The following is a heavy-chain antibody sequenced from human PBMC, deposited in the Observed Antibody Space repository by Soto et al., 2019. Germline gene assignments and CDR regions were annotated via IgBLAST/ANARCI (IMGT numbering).Heavy chain of an antibody. Sequence: QGPLVQSGVEVKKPGASVKVSCSASGHTFTNFGVTWVRQAPGQGLEWMGWISPYTDDPSYAQRLQGRVTMPIDTATSTAYLDLRSLTADDTDVYYCARVIPGAEAWFHPWGQGTLVTVSS. J-gene: IGHJ5*02. CDR3: ARVIPGAEAWFHP. V-gene: IGHV1-18*01. CDR2: ISPYTDDP. CDR1: GHTFTNFG. D-gene: IGHD2-2*01.